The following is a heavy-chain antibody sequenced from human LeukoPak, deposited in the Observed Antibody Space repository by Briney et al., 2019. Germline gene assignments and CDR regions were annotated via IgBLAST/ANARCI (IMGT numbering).Heavy chain of an antibody. CDR2: IYYSGST. J-gene: IGHJ4*02. CDR3: ARDTRLYSGSGSYFLDY. CDR1: GGSISVYY. D-gene: IGHD3-10*01. V-gene: IGHV4-59*12. Sequence: SETLSLTCTVSGGSISVYYWSWIRQPPGQGLEWIGYIYYSGSTNYNPSLRSRVTMSVDTSKNQFSLKLSSVTAADTAVYYCARDTRLYSGSGSYFLDYWGQGTLVTVSS.